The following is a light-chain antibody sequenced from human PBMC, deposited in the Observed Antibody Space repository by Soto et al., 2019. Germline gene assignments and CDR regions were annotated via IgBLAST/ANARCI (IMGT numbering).Light chain of an antibody. CDR2: GNS. V-gene: IGLV1-40*01. J-gene: IGLJ2*01. Sequence: QSVLTQPPSVSGAPGQRVTISCTGSSSNIGAGYDVNWYQQLPGTAPKLLIYGNSNRPSGVPDRFSGSKSGTSASLAITGLQAEDEADYYCQSYDSSLSAQGVFGGGTKLTVL. CDR3: QSYDSSLSAQGV. CDR1: SSNIGAGYD.